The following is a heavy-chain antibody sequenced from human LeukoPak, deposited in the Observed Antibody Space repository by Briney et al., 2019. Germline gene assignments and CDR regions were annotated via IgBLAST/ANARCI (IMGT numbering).Heavy chain of an antibody. CDR2: IHSGENI. J-gene: IGHJ3*02. CDR3: ARKDAYDI. V-gene: IGHV3-66*01. CDR1: GFSVSSNY. Sequence: GGSLRLSCVASGFSVSSNYMTWVRQAPGKGLEWVSVIHSGENIYYADSVKGRFTISRDNSKNTVYLQMNSLRAEDTALYYCARKDAYDIWGQGTMVTVSS.